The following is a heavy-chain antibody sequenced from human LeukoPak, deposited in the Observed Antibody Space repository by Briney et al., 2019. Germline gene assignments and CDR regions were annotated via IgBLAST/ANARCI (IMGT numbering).Heavy chain of an antibody. CDR2: IYYSGSP. J-gene: IGHJ6*02. Sequence: SETLSLTCTVSGGSISSYYWRWIRQPPGKGLEWVGYIYYSGSPTYIPSLKSRVAISIHTSKKHFSLKLNSVTAADTAVYYCARSIVVAGFVSDYYYYGMDVWGQGTTVTVSS. V-gene: IGHV4-59*08. CDR1: GGSISSYY. CDR3: ARSIVVAGFVSDYYYYGMDV. D-gene: IGHD6-19*01.